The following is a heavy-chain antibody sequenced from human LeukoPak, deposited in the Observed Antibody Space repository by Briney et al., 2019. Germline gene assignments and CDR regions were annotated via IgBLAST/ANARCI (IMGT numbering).Heavy chain of an antibody. V-gene: IGHV4-39*07. J-gene: IGHJ4*02. CDR1: GGSISSSSYY. Sequence: SETLSLTCTVSGGSISSSSYYWGWIRQPPGKGLEWIGSIYYSGSTYYNPSLKSRVTISVDTSKNQFSLKLSSVTAADTAVYYCARGFGSGQLWRKGREALDYWGQGTLVTVSS. CDR3: ARGFGSGQLWRKGREALDY. D-gene: IGHD5-18*01. CDR2: IYYSGST.